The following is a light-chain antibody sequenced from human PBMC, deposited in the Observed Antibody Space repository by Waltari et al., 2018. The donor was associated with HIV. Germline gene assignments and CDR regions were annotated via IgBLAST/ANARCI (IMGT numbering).Light chain of an antibody. J-gene: IGLJ3*02. Sequence: QSALTQPASVSGSPGQSITIPCTGTSSDVGGYNYVSWYQQHPGKAPKVMIYDVSNRPSGVSNRFSGSKSGNTASLTISGLQAEDEADYYCSSYTNIRSWVFGGGTKLTVL. CDR3: SSYTNIRSWV. CDR1: SSDVGGYNY. CDR2: DVS. V-gene: IGLV2-14*03.